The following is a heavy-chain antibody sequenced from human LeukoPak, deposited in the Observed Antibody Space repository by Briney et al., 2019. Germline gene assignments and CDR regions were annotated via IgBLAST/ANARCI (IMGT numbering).Heavy chain of an antibody. CDR1: GFTFSSYS. J-gene: IGHJ4*02. Sequence: GGSLRLSCAASGFTFSSYSMNWVRQAPGKGLEWVSSISSSSSYIYYADSVKGRSTISRDNAKNSLYLQMNSLRAEDTAVYYCASGSPPYDSSGYYRPQYYFDYWGQGTLVTVSS. CDR2: ISSSSSYI. CDR3: ASGSPPYDSSGYYRPQYYFDY. D-gene: IGHD3-22*01. V-gene: IGHV3-21*01.